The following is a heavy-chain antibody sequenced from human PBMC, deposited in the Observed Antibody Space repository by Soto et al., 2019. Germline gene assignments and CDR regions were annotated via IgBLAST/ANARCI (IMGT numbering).Heavy chain of an antibody. CDR3: ARDMLWALHHEVVAYT. J-gene: IGHJ4*02. CDR1: GGSISSGDYY. V-gene: IGHV4-30-4*01. D-gene: IGHD3-22*01. CDR2: IYYSGST. Sequence: SETLSLTCTVSGGSISSGDYYWSWIRQPPGKGLEWIGYIYYSGSTYYNPSLKSRVTISVDTSKNQFSLKLSSVTAADTAVYYCARDMLWALHHEVVAYTWGQGTLVTVSS.